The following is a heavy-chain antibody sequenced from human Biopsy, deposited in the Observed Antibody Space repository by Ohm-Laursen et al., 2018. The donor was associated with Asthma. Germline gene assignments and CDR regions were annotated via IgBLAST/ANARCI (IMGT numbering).Heavy chain of an antibody. V-gene: IGHV3-23*01. D-gene: IGHD6-19*01. CDR2: ITGSGGTT. CDR3: AKDFRGIAVAGDRGFDY. Sequence: SLRLSCAASGFTFSSSVMSWVRQAPGKGLERVSAITGSGGTTYYADSVRGRFTISRDNSKSTLFLQMDSLSAEGTAVYYCAKDFRGIAVAGDRGFDYWGQGTLVTVSP. J-gene: IGHJ4*02. CDR1: GFTFSSSV.